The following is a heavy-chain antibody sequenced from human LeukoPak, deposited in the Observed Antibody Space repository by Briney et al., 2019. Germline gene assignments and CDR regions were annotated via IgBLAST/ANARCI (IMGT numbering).Heavy chain of an antibody. CDR1: GGYINTRSYF. CDR2: MYYSGTT. D-gene: IGHD6-19*01. CDR3: ARQRGSGWYHPHLF. V-gene: IGHV4-39*01. J-gene: IGHJ4*02. Sequence: SETLSLTCSASGGYINTRSYFWGWIRQSPGKGLEWIASMYYSGTTYYNTSLKCRVTISVDTLKSQLSLKLSSVTAADTAVYYCARQRGSGWYHPHLFWGQGILVTVSS.